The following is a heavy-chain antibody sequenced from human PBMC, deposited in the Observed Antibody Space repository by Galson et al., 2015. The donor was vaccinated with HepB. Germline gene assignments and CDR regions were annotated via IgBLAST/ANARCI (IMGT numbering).Heavy chain of an antibody. D-gene: IGHD6-19*01. Sequence: LRLSCAASGFTFSDYYMSWIRQAPGKGLEWVSYISSSSSYTNYADSVKGRFTISRDNAKNSLYLQMNSLRAEDTAVYYCARVRSVEGMGSSGWYFDYWGQGTLVTVSS. CDR1: GFTFSDYY. V-gene: IGHV3-11*05. CDR3: ARVRSVEGMGSSGWYFDY. J-gene: IGHJ4*02. CDR2: ISSSSSYT.